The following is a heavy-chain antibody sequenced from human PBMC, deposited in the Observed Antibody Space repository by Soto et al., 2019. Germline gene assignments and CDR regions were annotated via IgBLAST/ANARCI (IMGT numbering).Heavy chain of an antibody. CDR2: ISYDGSNK. Sequence: QVQLVESGGGVVQPGRSLRLSCAASGFTFSSYGMHWVRQAPGKGLEWVAVISYDGSNKYYADSVKGRFTISRDNSKNTLYLQMNSLRAEDTAVYYCAKLNTMIVVGPLDYWGQGTLVTVSS. V-gene: IGHV3-30*18. J-gene: IGHJ4*02. CDR3: AKLNTMIVVGPLDY. CDR1: GFTFSSYG. D-gene: IGHD3-22*01.